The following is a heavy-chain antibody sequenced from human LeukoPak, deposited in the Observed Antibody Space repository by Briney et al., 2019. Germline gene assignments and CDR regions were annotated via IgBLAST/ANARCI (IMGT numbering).Heavy chain of an antibody. J-gene: IGHJ4*02. Sequence: EASVTVSCKASGYTFTSYGISWVRQAPGQGLEWLGWISAYNGNTNYAQKFQGRVTMTRDMSTSTVYMELSSLRSEDTAVYYCARGPGEGGSSGYYYGKPEDPAEYYFDYWGQGTLVTVSS. CDR2: ISAYNGNT. CDR3: ARGPGEGGSSGYYYGKPEDPAEYYFDY. CDR1: GYTFTSYG. D-gene: IGHD3-22*01. V-gene: IGHV1-18*01.